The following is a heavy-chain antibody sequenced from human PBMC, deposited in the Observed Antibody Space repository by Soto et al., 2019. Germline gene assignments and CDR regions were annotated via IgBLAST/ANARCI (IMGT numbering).Heavy chain of an antibody. CDR2: ISGYDGKT. D-gene: IGHD6-6*01. CDR1: GYTFNIYG. CDR3: ARGLASDY. V-gene: IGHV1-18*01. Sequence: QVQLVQSGAEVKKPGASVKVSCKASGYTFNIYGITWVRQAPGQGREWVGWISGYDGKTNYAQKYQDRVTMTTDTYTTTDYMELRGLRSDDTAGDYCARGLASDYWGQGTLVTVSS. J-gene: IGHJ4*02.